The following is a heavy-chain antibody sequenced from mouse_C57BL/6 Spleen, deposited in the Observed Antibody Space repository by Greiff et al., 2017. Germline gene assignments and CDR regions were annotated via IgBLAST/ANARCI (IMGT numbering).Heavy chain of an antibody. V-gene: IGHV3-6*01. CDR3: ASGLYYDYAENAMDY. J-gene: IGHJ4*01. D-gene: IGHD2-4*01. CDR2: ISYDGSN. CDR1: GYSITSGYY. Sequence: EVKLQESGPGLVKPSQSLSLTCSVTGYSITSGYYWNWIRQFPGNKLEWMGYISYDGSNNYNPSLKNRISITRDTSKNQFFLKLNSVTTEDTATYYCASGLYYDYAENAMDYWGQGTSVTVSS.